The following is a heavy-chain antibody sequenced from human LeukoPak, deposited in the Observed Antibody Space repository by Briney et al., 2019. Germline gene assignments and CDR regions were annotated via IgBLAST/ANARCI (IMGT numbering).Heavy chain of an antibody. J-gene: IGHJ4*02. D-gene: IGHD4-11*01. V-gene: IGHV4-39*07. Sequence: KPSQTLSLTCTVSGGSISSGSYYWSWIRQPPGKGLEWIGNIYHSGSTYYNPSLKSRVTISVDTSKNHFSLKLSSVTAADTAVYYCARRYSNYFFDYWGQGTLVTVSS. CDR3: ARRYSNYFFDY. CDR2: IYHSGST. CDR1: GGSISSGSYY.